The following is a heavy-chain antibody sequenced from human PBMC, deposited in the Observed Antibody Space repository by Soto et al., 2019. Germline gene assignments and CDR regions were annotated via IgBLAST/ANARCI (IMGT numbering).Heavy chain of an antibody. CDR2: IKDGGST. CDR1: GGSLTGYY. CDR3: ARGQEGIVATH. J-gene: IGHJ4*02. D-gene: IGHD5-12*01. V-gene: IGHV4-34*01. Sequence: QVQLQQWGAGLLKPSETLSLTCAVNGGSLTGYYWSWIRQPPGKRLEWIWEIKDGGSTNYSPSLRGRATISSDTSNNQFSLKLNSVTAADTAVYYCARGQEGIVATHWDQGALVTVSS.